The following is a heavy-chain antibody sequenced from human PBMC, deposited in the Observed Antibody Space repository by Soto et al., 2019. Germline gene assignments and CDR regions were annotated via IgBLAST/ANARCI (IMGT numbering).Heavy chain of an antibody. Sequence: GWSLRLSCAASGFTFSSYSMNWVRQAPGKGLEWVSSISSSSSYIYYADSVKGRFTISRDNAKNSLYLQMNSLRAEDTAVYYCARDWGTRYYYGMDVWGQGTTVTVSS. D-gene: IGHD3-16*01. V-gene: IGHV3-21*01. CDR1: GFTFSSYS. CDR3: ARDWGTRYYYGMDV. CDR2: ISSSSSYI. J-gene: IGHJ6*02.